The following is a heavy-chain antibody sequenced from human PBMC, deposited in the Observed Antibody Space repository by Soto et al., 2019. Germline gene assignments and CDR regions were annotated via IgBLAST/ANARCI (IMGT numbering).Heavy chain of an antibody. D-gene: IGHD4-17*01. V-gene: IGHV3-48*01. Sequence: EVQLVESGGGLVQPGGSLRLSCAASGFTFSSYSMNWVRQAPGKGLGWVSYISSSSSTIYYADSVKGRFTISRDNAKNSLYLQMNSLRAEDTAVYYCARDTVTTLYYYGMDVWGQGTTVTVSS. CDR2: ISSSSSTI. CDR1: GFTFSSYS. J-gene: IGHJ6*02. CDR3: ARDTVTTLYYYGMDV.